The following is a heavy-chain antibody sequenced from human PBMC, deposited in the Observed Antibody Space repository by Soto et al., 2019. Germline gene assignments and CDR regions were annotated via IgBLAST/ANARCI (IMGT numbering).Heavy chain of an antibody. J-gene: IGHJ4*02. CDR2: IWYDGSNK. D-gene: IGHD3-10*01. CDR3: ARGGSGSYYGAYY. V-gene: IGHV3-33*01. Sequence: QVQLVESGGGVVQPGRSLRLSCAAPGFTFSTNGMHGVRQAPGKGLEGVEVIWYDGSNKYYADSVKGRFTISRDNSKNTLYLQMNSLRAEDTAVYYCARGGSGSYYGAYYWGQGTLVTVSS. CDR1: GFTFSTNG.